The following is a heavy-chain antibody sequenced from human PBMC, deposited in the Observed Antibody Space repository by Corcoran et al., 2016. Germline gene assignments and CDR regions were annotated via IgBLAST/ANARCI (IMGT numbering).Heavy chain of an antibody. V-gene: IGHV1-18*01. Sequence: QVQLVQSGAEVKKPGASVKVSCKASGYTFTSYGISWVRQAPGQGLEWMGWISDYNGNTNYAQKLQGRVTMTTDTSTSTAYMELRSLRSDDTAVYYCARDPRELIVGATIENDWFDPWGQGTLVTVSS. J-gene: IGHJ5*02. CDR2: ISDYNGNT. D-gene: IGHD1-26*01. CDR3: ARDPRELIVGATIENDWFDP. CDR1: GYTFTSYG.